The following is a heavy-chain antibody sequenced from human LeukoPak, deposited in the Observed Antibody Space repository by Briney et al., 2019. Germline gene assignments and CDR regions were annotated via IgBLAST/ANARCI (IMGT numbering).Heavy chain of an antibody. V-gene: IGHV3-7*01. J-gene: IGHJ4*02. CDR2: IQQDGSEK. CDR1: GFTFKGYW. D-gene: IGHD5-18*01. Sequence: GSLRLSCAASGFTFKGYWMSWVRQAPGKGLEWVANIQQDGSEKKYVDSVKGRFTISRDNAKNSLYLQMDSLRAEDTAVYYCVRLRYTYGKNFDCWGQGTLVTVSS. CDR3: VRLRYTYGKNFDC.